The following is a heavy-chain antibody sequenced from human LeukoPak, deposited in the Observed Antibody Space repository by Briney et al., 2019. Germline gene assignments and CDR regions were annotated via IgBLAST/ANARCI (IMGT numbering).Heavy chain of an antibody. Sequence: GGSLRLSCAASGFTFDDYAMHWVRQAPGKGLEWVSGINWNSNSIGYADSVKGRFTISRDNSKNTLYLQMNSLRAEDTAVYYCARDMDYYDILGLDYWGQGTLVTVSS. CDR3: ARDMDYYDILGLDY. CDR1: GFTFDDYA. D-gene: IGHD3-22*01. CDR2: INWNSNSI. J-gene: IGHJ4*02. V-gene: IGHV3-9*01.